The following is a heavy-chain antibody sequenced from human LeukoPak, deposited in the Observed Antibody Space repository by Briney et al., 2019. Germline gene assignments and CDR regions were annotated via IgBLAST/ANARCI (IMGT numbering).Heavy chain of an antibody. V-gene: IGHV4-34*01. J-gene: IGHJ2*01. D-gene: IGHD3-3*01. CDR2: INHSGGT. CDR3: ARHQGVVDL. CDR1: GGSFSGFY. Sequence: PSETLSLTCAVYGGSFSGFYWSWIRQPPGKGLEWIGEINHSGGTNYNPSLKSRVTISVDTSKNQFSLKLSSVTVADTAVYYCARHQGVVDLWGRGSLVTVSS.